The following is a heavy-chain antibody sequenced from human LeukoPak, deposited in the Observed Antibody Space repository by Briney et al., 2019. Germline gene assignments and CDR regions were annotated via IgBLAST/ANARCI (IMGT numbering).Heavy chain of an antibody. V-gene: IGHV4-34*01. CDR1: GGSFSGYY. J-gene: IGHJ6*02. CDR2: INHSGST. Sequence: PSETLSLTCAVYGGSFSGYYWSWIRQPPGKGLEWIGEINHSGSTNYNPSLKSRVTISVDTSKNQFSLKLSSVTAADTAVYYCARVLRFLEWLPYYGMDVWGQGTTVTVSS. CDR3: ARVLRFLEWLPYYGMDV. D-gene: IGHD3-3*01.